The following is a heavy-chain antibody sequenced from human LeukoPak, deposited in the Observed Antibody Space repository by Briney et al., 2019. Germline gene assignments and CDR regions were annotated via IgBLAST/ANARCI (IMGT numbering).Heavy chain of an antibody. V-gene: IGHV1-2*02. CDR1: GYTFTGYY. J-gene: IGHJ5*02. CDR3: ARDRFGVVVPAATNWFDP. Sequence: ASVKVSCKASGYTFTGYYMHWVRQAPGQGLERMGWINPNSGGTNYAQKFQGRVTMTRDTSISTAYMELSRLRSDDTAVYYCARDRFGVVVPAATNWFDPWGQGTLVTVSS. CDR2: INPNSGGT. D-gene: IGHD2-2*01.